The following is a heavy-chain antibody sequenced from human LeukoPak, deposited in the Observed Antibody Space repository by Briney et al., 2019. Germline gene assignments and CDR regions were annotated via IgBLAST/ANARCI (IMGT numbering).Heavy chain of an antibody. J-gene: IGHJ4*02. CDR2: IIPILGTA. V-gene: IGHV1-69*13. Sequence: ASVKVSCKASGGTFSSYAISWVRQAPGQGLEWMGGIIPILGTANYAQKFQGRVTITADESTSTAYMELSSLRSEDTAVYYCARDVIGYCSSTSCYRFDYWGQGTLVTVSS. CDR3: ARDVIGYCSSTSCYRFDY. D-gene: IGHD2-2*03. CDR1: GGTFSSYA.